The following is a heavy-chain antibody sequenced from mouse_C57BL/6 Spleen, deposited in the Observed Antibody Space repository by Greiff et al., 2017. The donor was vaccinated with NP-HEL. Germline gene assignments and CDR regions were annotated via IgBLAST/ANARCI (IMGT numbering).Heavy chain of an antibody. J-gene: IGHJ1*03. CDR3: ATVVARYFDV. CDR2: INPNNGGT. CDR1: GYTFTDYY. D-gene: IGHD1-1*01. V-gene: IGHV1-26*01. Sequence: VQLQQSGPELVKPGASVKISCKASGYTFTDYYMNWVKQSHGKSLEWIGDINPNNGGTSYNQKFKGKATLTVDKSSSTAYMELRSLTSEDSAVYYCATVVARYFDVWGTGTTVTVSS.